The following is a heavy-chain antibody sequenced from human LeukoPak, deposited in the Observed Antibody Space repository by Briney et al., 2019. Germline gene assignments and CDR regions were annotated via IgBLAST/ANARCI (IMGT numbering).Heavy chain of an antibody. CDR3: ARGSRVLGYRSGYSQRYYFDY. Sequence: ASVKVSCKASGYTFTSYYMHWVRQAPGQGLEWMGIINPSGGSTSYARKFQGRVTMTRDTSTSTVYMELSSLRSEDTAVYYCARGSRVLGYRSGYSQRYYFDYWGQGTLSPSPQ. D-gene: IGHD6-19*01. CDR1: GYTFTSYY. CDR2: INPSGGST. V-gene: IGHV1-46*01. J-gene: IGHJ4*02.